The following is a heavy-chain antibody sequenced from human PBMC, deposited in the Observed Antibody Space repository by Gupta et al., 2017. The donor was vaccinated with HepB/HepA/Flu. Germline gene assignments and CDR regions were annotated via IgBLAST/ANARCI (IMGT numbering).Heavy chain of an antibody. D-gene: IGHD5-24*01. CDR3: ARVYGYNYWYLDL. CDR2: IYGGNI. J-gene: IGHJ2*01. CDR1: GVSISNYY. V-gene: IGHV4-59*01. Sequence: QAQLQESGPGLVKPSETLSLTCTVSGVSISNYYWSWIRQPPGKGLELIGYIYGGNINYNPSLKSRLTILVDTSKSQFSLRLTSVTAADTAVYYFARVYGYNYWYLDLWGRGTLVTVSS.